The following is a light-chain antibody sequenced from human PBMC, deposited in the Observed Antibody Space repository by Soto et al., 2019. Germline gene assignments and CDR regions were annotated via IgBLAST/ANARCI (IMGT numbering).Light chain of an antibody. CDR1: QSISSY. CDR2: AAS. J-gene: IGKJ5*01. CDR3: QQSYSTPNT. Sequence: DIQMTQSPSSLSASVGDRVTITCRASQSISSYLNWYQQKPGKAPKLLIYAASSLQSGVPSRFSGSGSGTDFTLTISSLQPEDFATYYCQQSYSTPNTFGQGTLLEI. V-gene: IGKV1-39*01.